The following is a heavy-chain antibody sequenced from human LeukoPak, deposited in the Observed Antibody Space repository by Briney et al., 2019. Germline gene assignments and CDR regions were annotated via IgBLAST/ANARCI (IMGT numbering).Heavy chain of an antibody. Sequence: ASVKVSCKASGYTFTSYGISWVRQAPGQGLEWMGWISAYNGNTNYAQKLQGRVTMTTDTSTSTAYVELRSLRSDDTAVYYCARDFRYCSSTSCYTPGPGDYWGQGTLVTVSS. J-gene: IGHJ4*02. CDR1: GYTFTSYG. D-gene: IGHD2-2*02. CDR2: ISAYNGNT. CDR3: ARDFRYCSSTSCYTPGPGDY. V-gene: IGHV1-18*01.